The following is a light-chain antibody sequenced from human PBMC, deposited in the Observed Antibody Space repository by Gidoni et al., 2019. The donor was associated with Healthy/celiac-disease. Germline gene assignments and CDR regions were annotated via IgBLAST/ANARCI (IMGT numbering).Light chain of an antibody. V-gene: IGLV1-44*01. Sequence: QSVLTQPPSASGTPGQRVTISCSGSSSNIGSNTVNWYQQLPGTAPKLLIYSNNQRPSGVPNRFSGSRSGTSASLAIRGLQSEDEADYYCAAWDDGLNGWVFGGGTKLTVL. CDR1: SSNIGSNT. CDR3: AAWDDGLNGWV. J-gene: IGLJ3*02. CDR2: SNN.